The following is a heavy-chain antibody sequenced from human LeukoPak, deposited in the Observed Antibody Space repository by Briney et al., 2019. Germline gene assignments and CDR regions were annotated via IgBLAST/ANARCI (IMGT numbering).Heavy chain of an antibody. CDR2: IYYSGSD. D-gene: IGHD3-10*01. CDR3: ARCISMVRGVIRPPDY. V-gene: IGHV4-39*01. Sequence: SETLSLTCSVSGGSISSSSYHWGWIRQSPGKGLEWIGSIYYSGSDYYNPSLKSRLTISVDTSKNQFSPKLNSVTAADTAVYYCARCISMVRGVIRPPDYWGQGTLVTVSS. CDR1: GGSISSSSYH. J-gene: IGHJ4*02.